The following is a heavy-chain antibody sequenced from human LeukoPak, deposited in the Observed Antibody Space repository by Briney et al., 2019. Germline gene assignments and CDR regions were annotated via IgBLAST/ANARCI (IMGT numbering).Heavy chain of an antibody. CDR1: GFTFSSYA. Sequence: GGSLRLSCAASGFTFSSYAMSWVRQAPGKGLEWVSSISSSSSYIYYADSVKGLFTISRDNAKNSLYLQMNSLRAEDTAVYYCARSGDAFDIWGQGTMVTVSS. CDR2: ISSSSSYI. CDR3: ARSGDAFDI. V-gene: IGHV3-21*01. J-gene: IGHJ3*02. D-gene: IGHD7-27*01.